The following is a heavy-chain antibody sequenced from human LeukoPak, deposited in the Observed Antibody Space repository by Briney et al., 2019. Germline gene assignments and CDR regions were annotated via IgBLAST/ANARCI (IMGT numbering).Heavy chain of an antibody. CDR3: ANKKTFISWYFDL. Sequence: PGGSLRLSCAASGFTFSSYAMHWVRQAPGKGLEWVAFIRYDGSNKYYADSVKGRFTISRDNSKNTLYLQMNSLRAEDTAVYYCANKKTFISWYFDLWGRGTLVTVSS. D-gene: IGHD3-16*01. J-gene: IGHJ2*01. CDR2: IRYDGSNK. CDR1: GFTFSSYA. V-gene: IGHV3-30*02.